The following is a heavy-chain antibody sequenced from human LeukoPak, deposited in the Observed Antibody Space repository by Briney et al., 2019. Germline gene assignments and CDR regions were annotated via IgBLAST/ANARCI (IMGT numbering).Heavy chain of an antibody. CDR1: GESLNGHY. Sequence: SETLSLTCAVYGESLNGHYWSWIRQSPGKGLEWIGEGNDGGGTKFNPSLKSRVIISADPSKNQFSLKLSSVTAADTAVYHCAKNGQSGFSFDPWGQGTRVIVSS. CDR3: AKNGQSGFSFDP. J-gene: IGHJ5*02. D-gene: IGHD1-26*01. V-gene: IGHV4-34*01. CDR2: GNDGGGT.